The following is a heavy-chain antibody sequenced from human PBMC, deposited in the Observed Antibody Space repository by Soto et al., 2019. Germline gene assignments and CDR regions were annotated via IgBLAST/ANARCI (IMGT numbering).Heavy chain of an antibody. CDR1: GASICSYY. CDR2: IYYSGST. D-gene: IGHD2-21*01. CDR3: TRGGDAYKNGH. V-gene: IGHV4-59*01. Sequence: SETLSLTCRVSGASICSYYYTGIRQTPGKGLEWIGYIYYSGSTNYNPSLKSRVTMSVDTSKNQFSLKLTSVNAADTAVYYCTRGGDAYKNGHWGQGTLVTVSS. J-gene: IGHJ4*02.